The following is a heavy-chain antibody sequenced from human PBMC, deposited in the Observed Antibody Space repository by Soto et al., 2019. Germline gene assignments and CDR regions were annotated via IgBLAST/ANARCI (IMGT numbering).Heavy chain of an antibody. CDR1: GGSIKSDYY. Sequence: SETLSLTCTVSGGSIKSDYYWAWVRQPPGGGLEWMGYKYYSGATDSDPSLEARVSFSVDTSKNQFFLNLTSVTVADTAVYFCARGRPNYFYYGLDVWGQGSRSPSP. CDR2: KYYSGAT. CDR3: ARGRPNYFYYGLDV. V-gene: IGHV4-30-4*01. J-gene: IGHJ6*02.